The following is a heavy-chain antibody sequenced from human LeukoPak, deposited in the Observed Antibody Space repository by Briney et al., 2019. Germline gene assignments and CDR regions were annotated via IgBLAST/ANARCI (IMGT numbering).Heavy chain of an antibody. CDR1: GGSIGSSSYY. Sequence: SETLSLTCTVSGGSIGSSSYYWGWIRQPPGKGLQWIGSIFYSGSTYYNPSLRSRVTISVDTSKNQFSLKLSSVTAADTAVYYCARGRKQLVLYYFDYWGQGTLVTVSS. CDR2: IFYSGST. V-gene: IGHV4-39*07. CDR3: ARGRKQLVLYYFDY. J-gene: IGHJ4*02. D-gene: IGHD6-6*01.